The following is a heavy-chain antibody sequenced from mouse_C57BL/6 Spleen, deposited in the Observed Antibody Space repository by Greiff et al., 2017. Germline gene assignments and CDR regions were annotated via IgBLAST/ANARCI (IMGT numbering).Heavy chain of an antibody. CDR3: ARSDGYPSYYAMDY. D-gene: IGHD2-3*01. Sequence: QVQLKQPGAELVRPGSSVKLSCKASGYTFTSYWMHWVKQRPIQGLEWIGNIDPSDSETHYNQKFKDKATLTVDKSSSTAYMQLSSLTSEDSAVXYCARSDGYPSYYAMDYWGQGTSVTVSS. CDR2: IDPSDSET. V-gene: IGHV1-52*01. CDR1: GYTFTSYW. J-gene: IGHJ4*01.